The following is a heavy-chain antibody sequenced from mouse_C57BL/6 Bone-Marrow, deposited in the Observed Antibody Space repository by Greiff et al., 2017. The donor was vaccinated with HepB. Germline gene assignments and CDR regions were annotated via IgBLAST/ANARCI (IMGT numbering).Heavy chain of an antibody. V-gene: IGHV1-55*01. J-gene: IGHJ4*01. Sequence: VQLQQPGAELVKPGASVKMSCKASGYTFTSYWITWVKQRPGQGLEWIGDIYPGSGSTNYNEKFKSKATLTVDTSSSTAYMQLSSLTSEDSAVYYCARKVLRLQAMDYWGQGTSVTASS. CDR2: IYPGSGST. D-gene: IGHD3-2*02. CDR3: ARKVLRLQAMDY. CDR1: GYTFTSYW.